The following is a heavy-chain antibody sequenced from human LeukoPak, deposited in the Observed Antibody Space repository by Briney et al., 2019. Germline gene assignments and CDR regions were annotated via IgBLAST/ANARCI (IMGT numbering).Heavy chain of an antibody. CDR3: ARHREMDSYDAFDV. V-gene: IGHV4-59*08. D-gene: IGHD5-24*01. Sequence: SETLSLTCTVSGGSISSYYWSWIRQPPGKGLEWIGFVVYSGSTNYNPSLKSRVTISIDTSNNQLSLKLSSVTAADTAVYYCARHREMDSYDAFDVWGRGTMVTVSS. CDR1: GGSISSYY. CDR2: VVYSGST. J-gene: IGHJ3*01.